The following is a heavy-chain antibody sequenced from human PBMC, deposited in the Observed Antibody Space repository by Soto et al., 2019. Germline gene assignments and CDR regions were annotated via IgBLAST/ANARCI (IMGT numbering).Heavy chain of an antibody. J-gene: IGHJ5*02. Sequence: QVQLVPSGAAVKEPGASVRVSCKASGYPFINFDISWVRQAAGQGLEWLGWMHPGSGTTGYASNFRGSVAMTRDASTGTSHLELSSLTSDDTAVYYCARMASAGTLNWFDPWGQGTLVTVSS. CDR1: GYPFINFD. CDR2: MHPGSGTT. D-gene: IGHD6-13*01. V-gene: IGHV1-8*02. CDR3: ARMASAGTLNWFDP.